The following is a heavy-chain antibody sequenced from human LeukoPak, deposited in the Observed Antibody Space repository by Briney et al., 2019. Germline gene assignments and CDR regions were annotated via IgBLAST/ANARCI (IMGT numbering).Heavy chain of an antibody. J-gene: IGHJ4*02. Sequence: TGGSLRLSCAASGFTFSSYAMSWVRQAPGKGLEWVSAISGSGGSTYYADSVKGRFTISRDNSKNTLYLQMNSLRAEDTAVYYCAKAHYYDSSGYCLDYWGQGTLVTVSS. CDR1: GFTFSSYA. CDR3: AKAHYYDSSGYCLDY. D-gene: IGHD3-22*01. CDR2: ISGSGGST. V-gene: IGHV3-23*01.